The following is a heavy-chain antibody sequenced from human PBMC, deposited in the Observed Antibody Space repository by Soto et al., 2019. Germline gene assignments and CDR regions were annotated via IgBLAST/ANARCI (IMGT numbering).Heavy chain of an antibody. V-gene: IGHV5-51*01. J-gene: IGHJ6*02. CDR2: IYPGDSDT. CDR1: GYKVSTWHNFTSYW. Sequence: GESLKISCMGSGYKVSTWHNFTSYWIAWVRQMPGEGLEWMGIIYPGDSDTRYNPSFQGQVTISADKSISTAYLQWSSLKASDTAMYYCARPRSSSRNYYGMDVWGQGTTVTVSS. CDR3: ARPRSSSRNYYGMDV. D-gene: IGHD6-13*01.